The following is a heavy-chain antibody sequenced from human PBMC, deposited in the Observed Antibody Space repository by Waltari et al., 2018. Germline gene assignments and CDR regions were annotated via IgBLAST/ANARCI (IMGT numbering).Heavy chain of an antibody. V-gene: IGHV4-30-2*01. D-gene: IGHD4-17*01. Sequence: QLQLQESGSGLVKPSQTLSLTCAVSGGSISSGGYSWSWIRQPPGKGLEWIGYIYHSGSTYYNPALKSRVTISVDRSKNQFSLKLSSVTAADTAVYYCARDHYGDYFWPWFDPWGQGTLVTVSS. CDR3: ARDHYGDYFWPWFDP. CDR1: GGSISSGGYS. CDR2: IYHSGST. J-gene: IGHJ5*02.